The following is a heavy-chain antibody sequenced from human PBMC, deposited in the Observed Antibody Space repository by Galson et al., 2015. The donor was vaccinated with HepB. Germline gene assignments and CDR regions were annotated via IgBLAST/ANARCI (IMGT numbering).Heavy chain of an antibody. CDR2: IFSGGST. Sequence: SLRLSCAASGFTVSSAYMSWVRQAPGKGLEWVSIIFSGGSTYYAASVKGRFTISRDNSKNTLYLQMNSLSAEDTAVYYCARDYSSAWLGYWGQGTLVTVSS. J-gene: IGHJ4*02. V-gene: IGHV3-66*01. D-gene: IGHD6-25*01. CDR1: GFTVSSAY. CDR3: ARDYSSAWLGY.